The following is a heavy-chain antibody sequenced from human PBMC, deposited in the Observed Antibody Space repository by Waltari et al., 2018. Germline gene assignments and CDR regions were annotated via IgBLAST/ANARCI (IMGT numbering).Heavy chain of an antibody. J-gene: IGHJ3*02. V-gene: IGHV3-11*04. CDR2: ISGRGTIM. D-gene: IGHD1-1*01. CDR3: ARDFRNGASDI. CDR1: GFSLGDFY. Sequence: QVQLVESGGGLVKPGESLRLSCTASGFSLGDFYMTWIRQAPGKGLEWISYISGRGTIMYNADSVKGRFAVSRDNARDSLYLQMDSLRPDDTAVYYCARDFRNGASDIWGRGTMVTVAS.